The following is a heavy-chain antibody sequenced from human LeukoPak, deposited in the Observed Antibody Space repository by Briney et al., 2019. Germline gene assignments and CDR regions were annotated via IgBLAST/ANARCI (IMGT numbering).Heavy chain of an antibody. D-gene: IGHD1-14*01. CDR1: GYTFSSYG. CDR2: ISAYNGNT. V-gene: IGHV1-18*01. J-gene: IGHJ4*02. CDR3: ARASMHRDYFDY. Sequence: ASVKVSCKASGYTFSSYGISWVRQAPGQGLEWMGWISAYNGNTNYAQKFQGRVTMTSGTSTSTAYMELRSLRSDDTAVFYCARASMHRDYFDYWGQGTLVTVSS.